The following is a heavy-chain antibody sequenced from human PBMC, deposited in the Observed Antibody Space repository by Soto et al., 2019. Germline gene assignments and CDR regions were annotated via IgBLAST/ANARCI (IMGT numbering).Heavy chain of an antibody. J-gene: IGHJ4*02. CDR2: ISYDGSNK. V-gene: IGHV3-30*18. CDR1: GFTFSSYG. CDR3: AKDALYANIVVVVAANPHFDY. D-gene: IGHD2-15*01. Sequence: GGSLRLSCAASGFTFSSYGMHWVRQAPGKGLEWVAVISYDGSNKYYADSVKGRFTISRDNSKNTLYLQMNSLRAEDTAVYYCAKDALYANIVVVVAANPHFDYWGQGTLVTVSS.